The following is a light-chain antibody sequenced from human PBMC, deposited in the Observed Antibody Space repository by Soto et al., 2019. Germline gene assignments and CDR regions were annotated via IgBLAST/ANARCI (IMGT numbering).Light chain of an antibody. Sequence: DIQMTQSPSSVSPSVADRVTISCRAGQVIGSWLAWYQQKPGKAPELLIFPSSYLQNGVPSRFSGTGSGTDFNLTIRSLQPDHFDPSHCQQANNFPRTFGQGTKVDI. CDR1: QVIGSW. J-gene: IGKJ1*01. V-gene: IGKV1-12*01. CDR2: PSS. CDR3: QQANNFPRT.